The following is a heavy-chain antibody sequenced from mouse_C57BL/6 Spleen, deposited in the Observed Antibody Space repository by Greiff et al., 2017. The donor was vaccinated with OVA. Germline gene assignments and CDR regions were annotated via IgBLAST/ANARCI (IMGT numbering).Heavy chain of an antibody. D-gene: IGHD2-2*01. Sequence: QVQLQQSGAELVKPGASVKISCKASGYAFSSYWMNWVKQRPGKGLEWIGQIYPGDGDTNYNGKFKGKATLTADKSSSTAYMQLSSLTSEDSAVYFCATKSYGYDGGFAYWGQGTLVTVSA. CDR1: GYAFSSYW. CDR2: IYPGDGDT. CDR3: ATKSYGYDGGFAY. V-gene: IGHV1-80*01. J-gene: IGHJ3*01.